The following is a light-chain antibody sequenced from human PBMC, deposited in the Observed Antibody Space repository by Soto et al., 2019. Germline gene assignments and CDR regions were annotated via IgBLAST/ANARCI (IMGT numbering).Light chain of an antibody. CDR1: SSNIGADYA. CDR2: DDT. Sequence: QSVLTQPPSVSGAPGQRVIISCTGSSSNIGADYAVHWYQHLPGTAPKLLITDDTSRPSGVPDRFSGSTSGTSASLAISGLRSEDESDYYCATWDDSLNGYVFGTGTKVTVL. V-gene: IGLV1-40*01. CDR3: ATWDDSLNGYV. J-gene: IGLJ1*01.